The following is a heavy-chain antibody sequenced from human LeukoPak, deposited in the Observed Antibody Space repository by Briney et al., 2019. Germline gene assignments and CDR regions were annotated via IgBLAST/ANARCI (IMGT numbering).Heavy chain of an antibody. CDR2: INPSGGAT. J-gene: IGHJ3*02. CDR3: ARGRTYYDSSGYPTPHDAFDI. D-gene: IGHD3-22*01. Sequence: GASVKVSCKASGYTFTSYYIHWVRQAPGQGLEWMGIINPSGGATSYAQKFQGRVTMTRDTSTSTVYMELSSLRSDDTAVYYCARGRTYYDSSGYPTPHDAFDIWGQGTMVTVSS. V-gene: IGHV1-46*01. CDR1: GYTFTSYY.